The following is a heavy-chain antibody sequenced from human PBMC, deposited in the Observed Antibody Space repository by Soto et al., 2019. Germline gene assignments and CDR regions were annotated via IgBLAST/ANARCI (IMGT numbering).Heavy chain of an antibody. V-gene: IGHV4-34*01. J-gene: IGHJ4*02. D-gene: IGHD4-4*01. CDR2: INHSGST. Sequence: SETLSLTCAVYGGSFSGYYWSWIRQPPGKGLEWIGEINHSGSTNYNPSLKSRVTISVDTSKNQFSLKLSSVTAADTAVYYCARGSKYGAYFDPWGQGTLVTVSS. CDR3: ARGSKYGAYFDP. CDR1: GGSFSGYY.